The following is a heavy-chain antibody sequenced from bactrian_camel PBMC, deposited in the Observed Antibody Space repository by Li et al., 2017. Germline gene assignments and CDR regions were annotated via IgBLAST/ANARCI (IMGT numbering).Heavy chain of an antibody. J-gene: IGHJ4*01. CDR1: GYPYRTNC. CDR2: INSAGGST. D-gene: IGHD5*01. V-gene: IGHV3S1*01. Sequence: HVQLVESGGGSVQAGGSLRLSCVASGYPYRTNCIGWFRQAPGKALEWLSTINSAGGSTYAADSVRGRFAISRDNAKNTLYLQMSSLRTEDTAVYYCAAGLLADYALGLGTQVTVS.